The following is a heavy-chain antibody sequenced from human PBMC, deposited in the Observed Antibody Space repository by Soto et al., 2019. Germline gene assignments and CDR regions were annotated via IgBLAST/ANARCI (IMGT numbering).Heavy chain of an antibody. D-gene: IGHD6-13*01. CDR1: GGSFSSYH. J-gene: IGHJ2*01. Sequence: SATLSLTCAVYGGSFSSYHWWWYRQPPGKGLEWIGEINHSGSTNYNPSLKSRGTISVDTSKNQFSLKLSSVTAADTAVYYCARAFSGYSSSWYLVWYFDLWGRGTLVTVSS. V-gene: IGHV4-34*01. CDR2: INHSGST. CDR3: ARAFSGYSSSWYLVWYFDL.